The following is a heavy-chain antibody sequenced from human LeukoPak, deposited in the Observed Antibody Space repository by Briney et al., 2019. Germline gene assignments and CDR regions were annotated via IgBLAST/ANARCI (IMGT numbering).Heavy chain of an antibody. Sequence: ASVKVSCKASGYTLTNYGISWVRQAPGQGLEWMGWSSAHNGNTDYAQKVQGRVTMTTDTSTGTAYMELRSLRSDDTAVYYCARGRYCSGGSCYSGAFDNWGQGTMVTVSS. CDR1: GYTLTNYG. CDR3: ARGRYCSGGSCYSGAFDN. CDR2: SSAHNGNT. D-gene: IGHD2-15*01. J-gene: IGHJ3*02. V-gene: IGHV1-18*01.